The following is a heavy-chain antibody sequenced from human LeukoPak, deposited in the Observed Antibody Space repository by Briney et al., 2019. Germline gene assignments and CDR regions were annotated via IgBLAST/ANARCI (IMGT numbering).Heavy chain of an antibody. CDR2: ISYDGSNK. V-gene: IGHV3-30*18. CDR3: AKAVTNWFDP. Sequence: GRSLRLSCAASGFTFSSYGMHWVRQAPGKGLEWVAVISYDGSNKYYADSVKGRFTISRDNSKNTLYLQMNSLRAEDTAVYYCAKAVTNWFDPWGQGTLATVSS. CDR1: GFTFSSYG. J-gene: IGHJ5*02.